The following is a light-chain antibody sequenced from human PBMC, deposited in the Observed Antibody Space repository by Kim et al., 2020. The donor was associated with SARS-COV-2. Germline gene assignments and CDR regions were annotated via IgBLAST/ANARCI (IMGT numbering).Light chain of an antibody. V-gene: IGLV3-21*04. CDR1: NIGSRS. Sequence: SYELTQPPSVSVAPGKTARIACGGDNIGSRSVHWYQQKPGQAPVLVVYYDSDRPSGIPERFSGSNSGNTATLTISRVEAVDEADYYCQLWYGGCVVFGGG. J-gene: IGLJ2*01. CDR3: QLWYGGCVV. CDR2: YDS.